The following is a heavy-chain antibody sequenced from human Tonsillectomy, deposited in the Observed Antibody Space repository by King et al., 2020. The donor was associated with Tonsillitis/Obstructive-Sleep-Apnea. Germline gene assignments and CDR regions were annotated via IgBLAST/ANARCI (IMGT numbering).Heavy chain of an antibody. CDR2: IYHSGNN. CDR3: ARVTGKVPIFDN. D-gene: IGHD3-9*01. J-gene: IGHJ4*02. CDR1: GGSITSGGNY. Sequence: VQLQELGPGLVKPSQTLSLTCTVSGGSITSGGNYWSWIRQHPGKGLEWIGHIYHSGNNYYNPSLKSRITMSVDASENQFSLKLTSVTAADTAVYYCARVTGKVPIFDNRGQGTLVTVSS. V-gene: IGHV4-31*03.